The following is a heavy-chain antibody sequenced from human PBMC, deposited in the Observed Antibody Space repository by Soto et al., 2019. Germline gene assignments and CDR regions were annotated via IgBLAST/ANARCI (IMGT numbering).Heavy chain of an antibody. CDR2: IYYSGST. CDR3: ARGSGDWFDP. CDR1: GGSISSYY. J-gene: IGHJ5*02. Sequence: QVQLQESGPGLVKPSETLSLTCTVSGGSISSYYWSWIRQPPGKGLEWIGYIYYSGSTNYNPSIKRRVTISVDTFKNQFSVKLSSVTDAGTAVYYCARGSGDWFDPWGQVTLVTVSS. V-gene: IGHV4-59*01. D-gene: IGHD1-26*01.